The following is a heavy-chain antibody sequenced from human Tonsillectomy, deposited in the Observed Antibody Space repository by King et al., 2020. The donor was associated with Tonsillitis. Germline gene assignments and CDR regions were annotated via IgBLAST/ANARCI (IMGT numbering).Heavy chain of an antibody. CDR1: GGSISSYY. D-gene: IGHD2-21*02. CDR2: IYYSGST. CDR3: ARGVVVTAIPYYFDY. Sequence: QLQESGPGLVKPSETLSLTCTVSGGSISSYYWSWIRQPPGKELEWIGYIYYSGSTNYNPSLKSRVTISVDTSKNQFSLKLSSVTAADTAVYYCARGVVVTAIPYYFDYWGQGTLVTVSS. J-gene: IGHJ4*02. V-gene: IGHV4-59*01.